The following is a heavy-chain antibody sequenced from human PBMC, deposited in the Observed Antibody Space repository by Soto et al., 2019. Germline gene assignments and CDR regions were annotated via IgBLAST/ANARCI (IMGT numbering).Heavy chain of an antibody. CDR1: GGSFSGYY. D-gene: IGHD6-19*01. J-gene: IGHJ4*02. V-gene: IGHV4-34*01. Sequence: TLSLTCAVYGGSFSGYYWSWIRQPPGKGLEWIGEINHSGSTNYNPSLKSRVTISVDTSKNQFSLKLSSVTAADTAVYYCARTRYSSGWYGGEVDYWGQGTLVTVSS. CDR2: INHSGST. CDR3: ARTRYSSGWYGGEVDY.